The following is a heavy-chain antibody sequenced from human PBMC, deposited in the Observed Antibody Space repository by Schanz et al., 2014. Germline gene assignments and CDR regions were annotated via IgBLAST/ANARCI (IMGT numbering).Heavy chain of an antibody. CDR2: INPNNGTT. CDR1: GYTFTGYY. V-gene: IGHV1-2*04. J-gene: IGHJ5*02. D-gene: IGHD7-27*01. Sequence: QVQLVQSGAEMKKPGASVKVSCKASGYTFTGYYMHWVRQAPGQGLEWMGWINPNNGTTNYAQKFQDCVTMTRDTSISTAYMELSSLKSDDTAVFYCARVEGPCATWGVDLWGQGSLVTVSS. CDR3: ARVEGPCATWGVDL.